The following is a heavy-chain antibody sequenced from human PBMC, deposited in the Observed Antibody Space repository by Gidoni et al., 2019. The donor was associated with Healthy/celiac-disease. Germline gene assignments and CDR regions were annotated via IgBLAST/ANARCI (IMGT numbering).Heavy chain of an antibody. J-gene: IGHJ4*02. CDR2: ISGSGGST. Sequence: EVQLLESGGGLVQPGGSLRLSCAASGFTFSSYAMGWVRQAPGKGLGWVSAISGSGGSTYYADSVKGRFTISRDNSKNTLYLQMNSLRAEDTAVYYCAKDLVWNARTFDYWGQGTLVTVSS. CDR3: AKDLVWNARTFDY. CDR1: GFTFSSYA. D-gene: IGHD1-1*01. V-gene: IGHV3-23*01.